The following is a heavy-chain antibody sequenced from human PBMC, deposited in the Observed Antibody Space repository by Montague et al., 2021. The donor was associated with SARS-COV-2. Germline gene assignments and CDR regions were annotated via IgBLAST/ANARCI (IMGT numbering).Heavy chain of an antibody. D-gene: IGHD4-17*01. CDR2: IYSSGST. J-gene: IGHJ6*02. CDR3: ARDYGDYSYYYGLDV. V-gene: IGHV4-61*02. CDR1: GGSISSGSYY. Sequence: TLSLTCTVSGGSISSGSYYWSWIRQPAGKGLEWIGRIYSSGSTYYNPSLESRVTMSVDTSKNQFTLKVSSVTAADTAVYYCARDYGDYSYYYGLDVWGQGTTVTVSS.